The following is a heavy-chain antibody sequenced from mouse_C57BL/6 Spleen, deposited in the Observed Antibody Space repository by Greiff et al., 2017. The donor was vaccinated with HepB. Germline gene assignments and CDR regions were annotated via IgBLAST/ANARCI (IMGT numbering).Heavy chain of an antibody. V-gene: IGHV1-50*01. D-gene: IGHD3-1*01. CDR1: GYTFTSYW. CDR2: IDPSDSYT. J-gene: IGHJ4*01. CDR3: ARNRGGYAMDY. Sequence: QVQLQQPGAELVKPGASVKLSCKASGYTFTSYWMQWVKQRPGQGLEWIGEIDPSDSYTNYNQKFKGKATLTVDTSSSTAYMQLSSLTSEDSAVYYCARNRGGYAMDYWGQGTSVTVSS.